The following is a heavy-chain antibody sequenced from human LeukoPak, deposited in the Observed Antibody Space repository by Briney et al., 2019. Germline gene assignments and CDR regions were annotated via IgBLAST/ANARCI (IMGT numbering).Heavy chain of an antibody. CDR2: IYWDDDK. J-gene: IGHJ6*04. D-gene: IGHD1-14*01. Sequence: SGPTLVKPTQTLTLTCTFSGFSLGTSGVGVGWIRQPPGKALDWLALIYWDDDKRYSPSLESRLTITKGTSKNQVVLTMANMDPVDTATYFCAHSVAPRIMDVWGKGTTVTVSS. CDR3: AHSVAPRIMDV. CDR1: GFSLGTSGVG. V-gene: IGHV2-5*02.